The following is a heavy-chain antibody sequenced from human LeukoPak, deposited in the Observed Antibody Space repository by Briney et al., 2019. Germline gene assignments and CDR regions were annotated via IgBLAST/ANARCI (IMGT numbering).Heavy chain of an antibody. Sequence: GRFTISRDNAKNSLYLQMNSLRAEDTAVYYCARVRSSWYVVGSFDYWGKGTLVTVSS. D-gene: IGHD6-13*01. CDR3: ARVRSSWYVVGSFDY. J-gene: IGHJ4*02. V-gene: IGHV3-11*06.